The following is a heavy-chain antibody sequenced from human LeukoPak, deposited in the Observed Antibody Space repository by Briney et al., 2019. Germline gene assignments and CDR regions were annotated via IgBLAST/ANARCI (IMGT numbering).Heavy chain of an antibody. D-gene: IGHD3-10*01. Sequence: GSLRLSCAASGFTFSSYSMNWVRQAPGKGLEWVSYISSSSSTIYYADSVKGRFTISRDNAKNSLYLQMNSLKAEDTAVYYCASMVRGVIADAFDIWGQGTMVTVSS. V-gene: IGHV3-48*01. J-gene: IGHJ3*02. CDR2: ISSSSSTI. CDR3: ASMVRGVIADAFDI. CDR1: GFTFSSYS.